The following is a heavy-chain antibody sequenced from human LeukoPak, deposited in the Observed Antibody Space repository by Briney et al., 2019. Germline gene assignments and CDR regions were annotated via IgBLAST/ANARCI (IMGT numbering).Heavy chain of an antibody. Sequence: SETLSLTCTVSGDSISTLYWSWIRQPPGKGLEWIGYIYSGGSTDYNPSLKSRLTISVDTSKNQFSLKLSSVTAADTAVYYCAKAGIGIRDWNPEDDAFDIWGQGTMVTVSS. CDR1: GDSISTLY. J-gene: IGHJ3*02. V-gene: IGHV4-59*12. CDR2: IYSGGST. D-gene: IGHD1-1*01. CDR3: AKAGIGIRDWNPEDDAFDI.